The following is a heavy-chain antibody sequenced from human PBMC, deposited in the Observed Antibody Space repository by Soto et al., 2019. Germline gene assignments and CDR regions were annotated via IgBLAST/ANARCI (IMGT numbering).Heavy chain of an antibody. CDR1: GFTLNNYA. Sequence: GVLRLSCAASGFTLNNYAMNWVRQAPGMGLEWVATISNTGGGTYYADSVKGRFTISRDNSKNTLYLQMSSLRVEDTAVYYCAKDRPAGNFDYWGQGTQVTVSS. J-gene: IGHJ4*02. V-gene: IGHV3-23*01. CDR3: AKDRPAGNFDY. CDR2: ISNTGGGT.